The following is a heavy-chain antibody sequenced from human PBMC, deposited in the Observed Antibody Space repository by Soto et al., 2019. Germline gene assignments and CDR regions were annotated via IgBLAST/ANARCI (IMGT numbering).Heavy chain of an antibody. CDR1: GFSVSSNY. CDR3: ARDFLPDYSNYYQYGMDV. V-gene: IGHV3-53*01. J-gene: IGHJ6*02. D-gene: IGHD4-4*01. Sequence: GGSLRLSCAASGFSVSSNYMSWVRQAPGKGLEWVSVIYSGGSTYYADSVKGRFTISRDNSKNTLYLQMNSLRAEDTAVYYCARDFLPDYSNYYQYGMDVWGQGTTFTFSS. CDR2: IYSGGST.